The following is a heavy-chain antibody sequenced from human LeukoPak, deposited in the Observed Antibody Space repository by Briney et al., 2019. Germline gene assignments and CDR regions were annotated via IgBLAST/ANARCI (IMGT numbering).Heavy chain of an antibody. V-gene: IGHV3-30-3*01. CDR1: GFTFSSYA. D-gene: IGHD3-22*01. J-gene: IGHJ4*02. CDR2: ISYDVSNK. CDR3: ARDQTTHSSGYYYSSSFDN. Sequence: PGGSLRLSCAAAGFTFSSYAMHSVRQAPGKGLEWVAVISYDVSNKYYADSVKGRFTISRDNSKNTLYLQMNSLRAEDTAVYYCARDQTTHSSGYYYSSSFDNWGPGKLVTVSS.